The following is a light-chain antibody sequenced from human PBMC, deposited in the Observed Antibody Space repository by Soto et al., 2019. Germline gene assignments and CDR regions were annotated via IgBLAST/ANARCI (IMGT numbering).Light chain of an antibody. CDR3: QHYGTLIT. CDR1: QSVSSSY. Sequence: EIVLTQSPGTLSLSPGERATLSCRASQSVSSSYLGWYQQKPGQAPRLLIYGASSRATGIPDRFSGSGSGTDFTLTISRLEPEDVAVYYCQHYGTLITFGQGTRLEIK. V-gene: IGKV3-20*01. CDR2: GAS. J-gene: IGKJ5*01.